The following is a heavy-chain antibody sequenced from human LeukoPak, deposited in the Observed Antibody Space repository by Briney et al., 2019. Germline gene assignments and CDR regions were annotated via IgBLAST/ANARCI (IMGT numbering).Heavy chain of an antibody. CDR2: ISAYNGNT. J-gene: IGHJ6*02. Sequence: GASLRLSCKASGYTFSSYGMSWVRQAPGQGLEWIGEISAYNGNTNYAQKLQGRVTMTTDTSTSTAYMELSSLRSDDTAVYYCARELGPVDIVATIGYYYYGMDVWGQGTTVTVSS. CDR1: GYTFSSYG. CDR3: ARELGPVDIVATIGYYYYGMDV. D-gene: IGHD5-12*01. V-gene: IGHV1-18*01.